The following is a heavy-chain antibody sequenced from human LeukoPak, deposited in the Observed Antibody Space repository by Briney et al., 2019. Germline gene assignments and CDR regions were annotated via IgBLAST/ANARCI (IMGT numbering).Heavy chain of an antibody. CDR2: ISGSGITT. J-gene: IGHJ4*02. D-gene: IGHD3-9*01. Sequence: SGGSLRLSCAASGFTFTSAAMTWVRQAPGKGLEWVSVISGSGITTYFAESVKGRFTISRDNSKNTLYLQMNSLRADDTAVYYCAKDYSGYYDILTGIDYWGQGTLVTVSS. CDR3: AKDYSGYYDILTGIDY. CDR1: GFTFTSAA. V-gene: IGHV3-23*01.